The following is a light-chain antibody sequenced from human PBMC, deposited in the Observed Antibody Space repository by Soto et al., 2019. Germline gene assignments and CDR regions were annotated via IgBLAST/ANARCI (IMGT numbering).Light chain of an antibody. CDR3: QQYYDWPWT. Sequence: EKVMTQSPGSLSVSPGERAALSCRASQSVGSNLAWYQRKPGQTPRLLIYGASTRATGIPSRLSGSGSGTEFTLTISSLQSEDFAVYYCQQYYDWPWTFGQGTTVEIK. J-gene: IGKJ1*01. V-gene: IGKV3-15*01. CDR1: QSVGSN. CDR2: GAS.